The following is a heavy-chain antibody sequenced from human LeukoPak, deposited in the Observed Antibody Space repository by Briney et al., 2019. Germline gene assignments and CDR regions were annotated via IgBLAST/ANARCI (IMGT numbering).Heavy chain of an antibody. Sequence: PGGSLRLSCAASGFTFSSYEMNWVRQAPGKGLEWVSYISSSGSTIYYADSVKGRFTISRDNSKNTLYLQMNSLRAEDTAVYYCAKEVTYYYDSSGYYPDAFGIWGQGTMVTVSS. CDR2: ISSSGSTI. V-gene: IGHV3-48*03. J-gene: IGHJ3*02. D-gene: IGHD3-22*01. CDR1: GFTFSSYE. CDR3: AKEVTYYYDSSGYYPDAFGI.